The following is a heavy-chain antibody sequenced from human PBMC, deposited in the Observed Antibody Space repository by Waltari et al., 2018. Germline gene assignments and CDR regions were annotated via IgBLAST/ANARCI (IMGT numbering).Heavy chain of an antibody. Sequence: EVQVVESGGHLVQPGGSLSLSGAVAGFTVSHTHLTWVPRAPGKGLEWVSVIKDGGTTSYADSVRGRITVSRDNSRNTVYLQMNSLRSEDTAVYYCARDVGGDGYSLYDFWGQGTLVTVSS. J-gene: IGHJ4*02. D-gene: IGHD2-21*01. CDR1: GFTVSHTH. CDR3: ARDVGGDGYSLYDF. CDR2: IKDGGTT. V-gene: IGHV3-66*02.